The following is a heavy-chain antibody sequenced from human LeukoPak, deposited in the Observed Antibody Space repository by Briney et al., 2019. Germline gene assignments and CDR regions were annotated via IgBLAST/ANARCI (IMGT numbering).Heavy chain of an antibody. D-gene: IGHD2-21*02. Sequence: GGSLRLSCAASGFTVSSYWMSWVRQAPGKWLEWVANIKQDGSEKFYVDSVEGRFTISRDNAKNSLYLQMNSLRAEDTAVYYCAREGIVVVTDPYWYFDLWGRGTLVTVSS. V-gene: IGHV3-7*05. J-gene: IGHJ2*01. CDR2: IKQDGSEK. CDR1: GFTVSSYW. CDR3: AREGIVVVTDPYWYFDL.